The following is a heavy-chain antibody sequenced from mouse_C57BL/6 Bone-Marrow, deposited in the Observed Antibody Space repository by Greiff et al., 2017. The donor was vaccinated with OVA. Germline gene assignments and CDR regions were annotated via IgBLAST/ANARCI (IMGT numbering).Heavy chain of an antibody. V-gene: IGHV1-26*01. CDR3: ARRVCPYYFDD. D-gene: IGHD2-10*02. CDR2: INPNNGGT. CDR1: GYTFTDYY. Sequence: EVQLQQSGPELVKPGASVKISCKASGYTFTDYYMNWVKQSHGKSLEWIGDINPNNGGTSYNQKFKGKATLTVDKSSSTAYMELRSLTSEDSAVYYCARRVCPYYFDDWGQGTTLTVSS. J-gene: IGHJ2*01.